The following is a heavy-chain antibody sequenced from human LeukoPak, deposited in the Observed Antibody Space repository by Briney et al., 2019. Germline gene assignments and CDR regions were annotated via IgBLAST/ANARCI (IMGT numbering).Heavy chain of an antibody. CDR1: GFTFSSYG. J-gene: IGHJ4*02. CDR2: ISGSGGST. CDR3: AKDLTVAGTGNY. D-gene: IGHD6-19*01. V-gene: IGHV3-23*01. Sequence: GGSLRLSCAASGFTFSSYGMSWVRQAPGKGLEWVSAISGSGGSTYYADSVKGRFTISRDNSKNTLYLQMNSLRAEDTAVYYCAKDLTVAGTGNYWGQGTLVTVSS.